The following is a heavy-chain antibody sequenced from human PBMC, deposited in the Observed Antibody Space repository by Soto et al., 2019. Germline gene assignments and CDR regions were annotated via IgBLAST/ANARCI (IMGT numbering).Heavy chain of an antibody. D-gene: IGHD3-3*01. CDR3: ARLGRVLRFLEWSPYYMDV. CDR1: GGSISSYY. J-gene: IGHJ6*03. Sequence: SETLSLTCTVSGGSISSYYWSWIRQPPGKGLEWIGYIYYSGSTNYNPSLKSRVTISVDTSKNQFSLKLSSVTAADTAVYYCARLGRVLRFLEWSPYYMDVWGKGTTVTVSS. V-gene: IGHV4-59*08. CDR2: IYYSGST.